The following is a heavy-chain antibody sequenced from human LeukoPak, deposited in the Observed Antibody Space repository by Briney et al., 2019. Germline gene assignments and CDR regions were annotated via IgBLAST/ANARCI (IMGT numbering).Heavy chain of an antibody. CDR3: ASQPIRGLRAFDI. Sequence: PSETLSLTCTVSGGSISSGSYYWSWIRQSAGKGLEWIGRIYTSGSTNYNPSLKSRVTISVDTSKNQFSLKLSSVTAADTAVYYCASQPIRGLRAFDIWGQGTMVTVSS. J-gene: IGHJ3*02. CDR2: IYTSGST. V-gene: IGHV4-61*02. CDR1: GGSISSGSYY. D-gene: IGHD3-10*01.